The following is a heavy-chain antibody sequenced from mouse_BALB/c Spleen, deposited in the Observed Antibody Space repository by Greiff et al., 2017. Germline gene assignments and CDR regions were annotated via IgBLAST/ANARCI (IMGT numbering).Heavy chain of an antibody. D-gene: IGHD1-1*01. CDR2: IWAGGST. V-gene: IGHV2-9*02. CDR3: AREEDYGSSFVDYAMDY. Sequence: VKLMESGPGLVAPSQSLSITCTVSGFSLTSYGVHWVRQPPGKGLEWLGVIWAGGSTNYNSALMSRLSISKDNSKSQVFLKMNSLQTDDTAMYYCAREEDYGSSFVDYAMDYWGQGTSVTVSS. CDR1: GFSLTSYG. J-gene: IGHJ4*01.